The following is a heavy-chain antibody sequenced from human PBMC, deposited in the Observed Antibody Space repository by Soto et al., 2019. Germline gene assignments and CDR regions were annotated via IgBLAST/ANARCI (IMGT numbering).Heavy chain of an antibody. CDR3: AKYTSADDY. V-gene: IGHV3-7*01. CDR2: ITQDGSQR. Sequence: EVQLVESGGGLVQRGGSLRLSCAVSGFTFRDYWMNWVRQAPGKGLEWVANITQDGSQRYYVDSVKGRFTISRDNAKNSLYLEMNSLRAEDTAVYYCAKYTSADDYWGQGTLVTVSS. D-gene: IGHD3-10*01. CDR1: GFTFRDYW. J-gene: IGHJ4*02.